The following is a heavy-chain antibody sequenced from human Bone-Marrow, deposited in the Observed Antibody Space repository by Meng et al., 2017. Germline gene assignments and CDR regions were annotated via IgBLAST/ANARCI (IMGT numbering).Heavy chain of an antibody. Sequence: SETLSLTCTVSGGSISSYYWSWIRQPPGKGLEWIGYIYYSGSTNYNPSLKSRVTISVDTSKNQFSLKLSSVTAADTAVYHCARTSDTAAGYYYYYGMDVWGQGTTVTVSS. D-gene: IGHD5-18*01. J-gene: IGHJ6*02. CDR1: GGSISSYY. CDR3: ARTSDTAAGYYYYYGMDV. V-gene: IGHV4-59*01. CDR2: IYYSGST.